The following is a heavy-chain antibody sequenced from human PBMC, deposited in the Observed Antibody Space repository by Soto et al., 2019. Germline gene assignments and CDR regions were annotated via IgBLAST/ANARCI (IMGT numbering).Heavy chain of an antibody. CDR3: AKGRSYYYYYYGVDV. CDR1: GFSFSNYG. J-gene: IGHJ6*02. CDR2: ISYDGST. V-gene: IGHV3-30*18. Sequence: GGSLRLSCAASGFSFSNYGMHWARQAPGKGLEWVAVISYDGSTYYADSVKGRFTISRDNSKSTLYLQMNSLRAEDTALYYCAKGRSYYYYYYGVDVWGQGTTVTVSS. D-gene: IGHD1-26*01.